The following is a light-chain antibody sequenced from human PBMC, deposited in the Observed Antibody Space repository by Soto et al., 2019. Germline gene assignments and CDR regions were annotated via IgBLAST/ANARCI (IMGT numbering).Light chain of an antibody. CDR1: QSIRSSS. Sequence: EIVLTQSPGTLSLSPGERATLSCRASQSIRSSSLAWYQQKPGQAPRLLIYSGSSRATGIPDRFSGGGSGTDFSLTISRLETEDFSVYYCHQYGSSPLTFGGGTKVEIK. CDR3: HQYGSSPLT. J-gene: IGKJ4*01. V-gene: IGKV3-20*01. CDR2: SGS.